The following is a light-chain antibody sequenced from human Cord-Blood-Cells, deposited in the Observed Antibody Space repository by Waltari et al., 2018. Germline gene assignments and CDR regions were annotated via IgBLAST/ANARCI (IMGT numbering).Light chain of an antibody. J-gene: IGKJ3*01. CDR2: GAT. CDR1: QSVSSSY. CDR3: QQYGSSPFT. V-gene: IGKV3-20*01. Sequence: EIVLTQSPGTLSLAPGDRATLSCRASQSVSSSYLAWYQHKPGQAPRLLIYGATIRATGIPDRFSGSGSGTDFTLTISRLEPEDFAVYYCQQYGSSPFTFVPGTKVDIK.